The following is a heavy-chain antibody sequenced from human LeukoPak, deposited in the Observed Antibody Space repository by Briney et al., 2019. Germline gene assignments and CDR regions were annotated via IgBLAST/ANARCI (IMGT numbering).Heavy chain of an antibody. CDR2: ISSSGSTI. V-gene: IGHV3-11*04. CDR3: AKADCSSTSCYFDY. J-gene: IGHJ4*02. Sequence: GGSLRLSCAASGFTFSDYYMSWIRQAPGKGLEWVSYISSSGSTIYYADSVKGRFTISRDNAKNSLYLQMNSLRAEDTAVYYCAKADCSSTSCYFDYWGQGTLVTVSS. CDR1: GFTFSDYY. D-gene: IGHD2-2*01.